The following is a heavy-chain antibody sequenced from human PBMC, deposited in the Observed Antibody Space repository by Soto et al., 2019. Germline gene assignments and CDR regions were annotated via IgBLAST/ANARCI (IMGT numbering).Heavy chain of an antibody. Sequence: SETLSLTCTVSGGTISTYCWHWIRQPPGRGLEWFGYINCGGSTNYNPSLKSRVTISVDTSKNQFSLKLSSVTAADTAVYYCARRYCSGGSCYSGYKYNWFDPWGQGTLVTVSS. CDR1: GGTISTYC. J-gene: IGHJ5*02. CDR3: ARRYCSGGSCYSGYKYNWFDP. CDR2: INCGGST. D-gene: IGHD2-15*01. V-gene: IGHV4-59*08.